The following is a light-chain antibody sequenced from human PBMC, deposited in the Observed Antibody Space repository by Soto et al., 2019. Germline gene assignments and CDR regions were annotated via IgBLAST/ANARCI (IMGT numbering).Light chain of an antibody. J-gene: IGKJ4*01. CDR1: QALGAW. Sequence: DIQMTQSPSSVSASVGDRVTITCRASQALGAWLAWYQQKPGKAPNLLIYATSTLQPGVPSRCSGAGSGTECTLTISSLQPDDFATYYWQQADIHQLTFGGGTRVE. CDR2: ATS. V-gene: IGKV1-12*01. CDR3: QQADIHQLT.